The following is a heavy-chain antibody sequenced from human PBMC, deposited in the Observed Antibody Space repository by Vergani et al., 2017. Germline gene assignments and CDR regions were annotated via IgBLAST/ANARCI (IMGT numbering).Heavy chain of an antibody. Sequence: QVQLQESGPGLVKPSQTLSLTCTVSGGSISSGSYYWSWIRQPAGKGLEWIGRIYTSGSTNYNPSLKSRVTISVDTSKNQFYLKLSSVTAADTAVYYCARDWVEGERYFEVWGQGTLVTVSS. CDR1: GGSISSGSYY. CDR3: ARDWVEGERYFEV. J-gene: IGHJ4*02. V-gene: IGHV4-61*02. D-gene: IGHD3-9*01. CDR2: IYTSGST.